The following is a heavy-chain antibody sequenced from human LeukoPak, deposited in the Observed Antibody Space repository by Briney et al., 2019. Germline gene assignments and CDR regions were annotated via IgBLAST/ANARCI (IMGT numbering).Heavy chain of an antibody. V-gene: IGHV3-30-3*01. CDR2: ILYDGSNK. D-gene: IGHD4-17*01. J-gene: IGHJ6*02. CDR1: GFTFSSYA. Sequence: GGSLRLSCAASGFTFSSYAMHWVRQAPGKGLEWVALILYDGSNKNYADSVKGRFTISRDNAKNSLYLQMNSLRAEDTAVYYCARNAYGAQTPSDVWGQGTTVTVSS. CDR3: ARNAYGAQTPSDV.